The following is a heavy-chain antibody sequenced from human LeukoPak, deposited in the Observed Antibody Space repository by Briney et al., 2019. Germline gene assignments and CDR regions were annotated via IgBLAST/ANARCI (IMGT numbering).Heavy chain of an antibody. CDR3: VVHSATSCY. V-gene: IGHV3-48*03. CDR1: GFTFSSYE. Sequence: PGGSLRLSCATSGFTFSSYEMNWVRQAPGKGLEWISYITTSGTTTYYADSVKGRFTISRDNGKPPLSLQMNSLRAEDTAVYYCVVHSATSCYWGQGTLVTVSS. D-gene: IGHD1-26*01. CDR2: ITTSGTTT. J-gene: IGHJ4*02.